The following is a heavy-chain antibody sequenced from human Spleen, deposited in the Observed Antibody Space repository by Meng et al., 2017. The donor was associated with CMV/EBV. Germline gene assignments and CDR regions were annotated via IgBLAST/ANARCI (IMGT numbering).Heavy chain of an antibody. J-gene: IGHJ6*02. CDR1: GITFSSSW. CDR2: IKGDGSEK. CDR3: ARGASSQWIQLWSLYYYYGMDV. V-gene: IGHV3-7*01. Sequence: GESLKISCTASGITFSSSWMSWVRQAPGKGLEWVAKIKGDGSEKYYLDSVKGRFTISRDNAKNSLYLQMNSLRAEDTAVYYRARGASSQWIQLWSLYYYYGMDVWGQGTTVTVSS. D-gene: IGHD5-18*01.